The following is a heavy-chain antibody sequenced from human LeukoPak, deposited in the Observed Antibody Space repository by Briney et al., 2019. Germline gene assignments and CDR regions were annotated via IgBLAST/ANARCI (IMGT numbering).Heavy chain of an antibody. CDR3: ARATRARARRWLHQYYFDY. CDR2: IIPIFGTA. CDR1: GGTFSSYA. V-gene: IGHV1-69*01. J-gene: IGHJ4*02. Sequence: SVKVSCKASGGTFSSYAISWVRQAPGQGLEWMGGIIPIFGTANYAQKFQGRVTITADESTSTAYMGLSSLRSEDTAVYYCARATRARARRWLHQYYFDYWGQGTLVTVSS. D-gene: IGHD5-24*01.